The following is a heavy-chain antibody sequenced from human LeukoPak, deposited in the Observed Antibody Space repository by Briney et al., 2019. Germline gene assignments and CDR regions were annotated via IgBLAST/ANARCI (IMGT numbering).Heavy chain of an antibody. CDR2: IYYSGST. CDR3: ARGAGWYNY. J-gene: IGHJ4*02. V-gene: IGHV4-39*07. CDR1: GGSIRSDYY. D-gene: IGHD6-19*01. Sequence: SETLSLTCTVSGGSIRSDYYWGWIRQPPGKGLEWIGSIYYSGSTYYNPSLKSRVTISIDTSKKQFSLKVSSVTAADTAVYYCARGAGWYNYWGQGTLVTVSS.